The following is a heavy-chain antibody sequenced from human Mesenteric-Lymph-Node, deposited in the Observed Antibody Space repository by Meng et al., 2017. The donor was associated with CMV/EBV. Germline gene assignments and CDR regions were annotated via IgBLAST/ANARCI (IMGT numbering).Heavy chain of an antibody. V-gene: IGHV1-18*01. D-gene: IGHD2-2*01. Sequence: ASVKVSCKASGYSFTNYGITWVRQAPGQGLEWMGWISTYNSNTDYAQNFQDRVTMTTDTSATTAYMELRSLRYDDTAVYYCARDYPIVVTPAVNFVAVDIWGQGTMVTVSS. CDR1: GYSFTNYG. CDR2: ISTYNSNT. J-gene: IGHJ3*02. CDR3: ARDYPIVVTPAVNFVAVDI.